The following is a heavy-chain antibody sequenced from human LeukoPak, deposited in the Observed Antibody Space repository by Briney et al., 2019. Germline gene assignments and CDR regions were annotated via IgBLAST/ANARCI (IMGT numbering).Heavy chain of an antibody. V-gene: IGHV3-48*03. D-gene: IGHD2/OR15-2a*01. J-gene: IGHJ4*02. Sequence: PGGSLRLSCAASGFSFSSYEIDWVRQPPGKGLEWDSYISSDGTRTNYADSVRGRFTISRDNAKQSLSLQMNSRRAEHTAIYYCARGRGVFNSTSCRFDYSGEGGPATVSS. CDR1: GFSFSSYE. CDR2: ISSDGTRT. CDR3: ARGRGVFNSTSCRFDY.